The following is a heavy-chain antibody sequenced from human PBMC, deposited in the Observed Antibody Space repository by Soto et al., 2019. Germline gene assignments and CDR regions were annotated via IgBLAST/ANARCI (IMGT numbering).Heavy chain of an antibody. J-gene: IGHJ6*02. V-gene: IGHV3-48*03. Sequence: LRLSCAASGFTFSSYEMNWVRQAPGKGLEWVSYISSSGSTIYYADSVKGRFTISRDNAKNSLYLQMNSLRAEDTAVYYCARDLSSSWVPRYYGMDVWGQGTTVTVSS. D-gene: IGHD6-13*01. CDR2: ISSSGSTI. CDR1: GFTFSSYE. CDR3: ARDLSSSWVPRYYGMDV.